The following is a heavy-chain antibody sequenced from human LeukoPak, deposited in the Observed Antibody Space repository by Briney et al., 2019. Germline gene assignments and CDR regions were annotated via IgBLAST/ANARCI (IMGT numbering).Heavy chain of an antibody. D-gene: IGHD6-13*01. CDR2: ISSAGTT. V-gene: IGHV3-66*01. CDR3: ARDLEAANTYYFDY. CDR1: VFTVSSSY. J-gene: IGHJ4*02. Sequence: PGWSLRLSCATSVFTVSSSYMSWVRQAPWKGLEWVSIISSAGTTYYAYSVKGRFTISRDNSKNTVYLQVNSLRDEDTAVYYCARDLEAANTYYFDYWGQGTMVTVSS.